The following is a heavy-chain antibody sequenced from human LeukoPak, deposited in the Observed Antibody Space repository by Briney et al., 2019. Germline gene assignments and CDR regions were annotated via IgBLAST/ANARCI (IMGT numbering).Heavy chain of an antibody. CDR2: IYYSGST. CDR1: GGSISSSSYY. Sequence: SETLSLTCTVSGGSISSSSYYWGWIRQPPGKGLEWIGSIYYSGSTYYNPSLKSRVTISVDTSKNQFSLKLSSVTAADTAVYYCARSERRGCSGGSCYSVWGQGTLVTVSS. V-gene: IGHV4-39*01. J-gene: IGHJ4*02. D-gene: IGHD2-15*01. CDR3: ARSERRGCSGGSCYSV.